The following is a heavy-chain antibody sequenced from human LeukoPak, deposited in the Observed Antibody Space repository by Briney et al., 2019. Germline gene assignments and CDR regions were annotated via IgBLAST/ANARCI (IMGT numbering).Heavy chain of an antibody. D-gene: IGHD4-17*01. CDR3: AEDYGDYHDFGMDV. V-gene: IGHV3-21*01. CDR1: RFTFSSYS. J-gene: IGHJ6*02. CDR2: ISSSSSYI. Sequence: PGGSLRLSCAASRFTFSSYSMNWVRQAPGKGLEWVSSISSSSSYIYYADSVKGRFTISRDNAKNSLYLQMNSLRAEDTAVYYCAEDYGDYHDFGMDVWGQGTTVTVSS.